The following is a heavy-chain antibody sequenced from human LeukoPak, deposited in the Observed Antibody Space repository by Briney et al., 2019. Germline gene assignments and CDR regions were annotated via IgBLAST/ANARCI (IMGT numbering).Heavy chain of an antibody. CDR2: INHSGST. D-gene: IGHD3-9*01. CDR1: GGSFSGYY. V-gene: IGHV4-34*01. CDR3: ARRRYIDWLSPFDY. Sequence: KPSETLSLTCAVYGGSFSGYYWSWLRQPPGKGLEWIGEINHSGSTNYNPSLKSRVTISVDTSKNQFSLNLSSVTAADTAVYYCARRRYIDWLSPFDYWGQGTLVTVSS. J-gene: IGHJ4*02.